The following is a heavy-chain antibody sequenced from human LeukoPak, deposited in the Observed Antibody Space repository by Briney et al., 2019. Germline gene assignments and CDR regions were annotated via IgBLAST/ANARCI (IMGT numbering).Heavy chain of an antibody. Sequence: SETLSLTCAVYGGSFSGYYWSWIRQPPGKGLEWIGEINHSGSTNYNPSLKSRATISVDTSKNQFSLKLSSVTAADTAVCYCARLQRYSSRYDYWGQGTLVTVSS. CDR1: GGSFSGYY. CDR2: INHSGST. D-gene: IGHD6-13*01. V-gene: IGHV4-34*01. J-gene: IGHJ4*02. CDR3: ARLQRYSSRYDY.